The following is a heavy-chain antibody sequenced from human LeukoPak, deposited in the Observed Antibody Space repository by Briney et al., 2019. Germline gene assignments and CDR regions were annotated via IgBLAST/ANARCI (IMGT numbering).Heavy chain of an antibody. CDR3: AKDYYDSSGYYYAH. CDR1: GFTFSSYA. CDR2: ISGSGGST. V-gene: IGHV3-23*01. J-gene: IGHJ4*02. Sequence: GGSLRLSCAASGFTFSSYAMSWVRQAPGKGLEWVSAISGSGGSTYYADSVKGRFTISRDNSKNTLYLQMNSLRAEGTAVYYCAKDYYDSSGYYYAHWGQGTLVTVSS. D-gene: IGHD3-22*01.